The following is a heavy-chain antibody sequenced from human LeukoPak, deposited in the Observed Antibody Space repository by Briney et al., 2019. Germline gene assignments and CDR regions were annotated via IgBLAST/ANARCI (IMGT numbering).Heavy chain of an antibody. J-gene: IGHJ4*02. Sequence: GVSLRLPCAASRFTFNSYWMHWARQAPGKARVWVSRINSDGSSTSYADSVKGRFTIPRDNDKNTLYLQMNSLRAEDTAVYYCARRYCSGGSCYIDYWGRGTLVTV. V-gene: IGHV3-74*01. D-gene: IGHD2-15*01. CDR3: ARRYCSGGSCYIDY. CDR1: RFTFNSYW. CDR2: INSDGSST.